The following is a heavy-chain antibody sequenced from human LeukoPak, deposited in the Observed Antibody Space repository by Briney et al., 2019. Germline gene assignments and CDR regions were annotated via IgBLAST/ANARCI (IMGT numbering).Heavy chain of an antibody. V-gene: IGHV1-2*02. CDR2: INPNSGGT. J-gene: IGHJ3*02. CDR3: ARGYQDIVLMVYARDDAFDI. D-gene: IGHD2-8*01. CDR1: GYTFTGYY. Sequence: ASVKVSCKASGYTFTGYYMHWVRQAPGQGLEWMGWINPNSGGTNYAQKFQGRVTMTRDTSISTAYMELSRLRSDDTAVYYCARGYQDIVLMVYARDDAFDIWGQGTMVTVSS.